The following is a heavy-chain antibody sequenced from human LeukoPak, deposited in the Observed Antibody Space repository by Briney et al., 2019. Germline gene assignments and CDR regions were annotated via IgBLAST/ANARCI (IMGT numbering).Heavy chain of an antibody. V-gene: IGHV3-7*01. Sequence: GGSLRLSCAASGFTFSSYAMSWVRQAPGKGLEWVANINQDGSEIYYVDSVKGRFTISRDNAKNSLYLQMNSLRAEDTAAYYCATIQLWKFDYWGQGTLVTVSS. J-gene: IGHJ4*02. CDR2: INQDGSEI. CDR3: ATIQLWKFDY. CDR1: GFTFSSYA. D-gene: IGHD5-18*01.